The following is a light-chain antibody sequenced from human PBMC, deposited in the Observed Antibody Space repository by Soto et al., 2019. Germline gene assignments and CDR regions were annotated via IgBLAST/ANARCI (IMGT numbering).Light chain of an antibody. CDR1: QSVSSNY. J-gene: IGKJ3*01. V-gene: IGKV3-20*01. Sequence: EIVLTQSPGTLSLSPGERATLSCRASQSVSSNYLAWYRQTPGQAPRLLISGASSRATGIPYRFSGSGSGTDFTLTISRLEPEDFAVYYCQLYDSSSLFSFGPGTKVEVK. CDR2: GAS. CDR3: QLYDSSSLFS.